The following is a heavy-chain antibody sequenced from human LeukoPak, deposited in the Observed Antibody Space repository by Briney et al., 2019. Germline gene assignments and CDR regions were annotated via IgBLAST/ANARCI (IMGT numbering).Heavy chain of an antibody. CDR3: ATWGTSYSDY. J-gene: IGHJ4*02. Sequence: PGGSLRLSCAASGFILSNAWMSWVRQAPGKGLEWVGRVKSKAAGETADYAAPVKCRFTISRDDSKNTLYLQMNSLKSEDTAVYYCATWGTSYSDYWGQGTLVTVSS. D-gene: IGHD3-16*01. CDR2: VKSKAAGETA. CDR1: GFILSNAW. V-gene: IGHV3-15*01.